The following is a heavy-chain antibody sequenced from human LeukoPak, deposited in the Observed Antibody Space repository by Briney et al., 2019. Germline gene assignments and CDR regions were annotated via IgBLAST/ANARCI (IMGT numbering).Heavy chain of an antibody. V-gene: IGHV4-61*02. CDR1: GGSISSGSSY. CDR2: IYTSGST. D-gene: IGHD1-20*01. CDR3: ARTDRITGTDFDY. J-gene: IGHJ4*02. Sequence: SETLSLTCTVSGGSISSGSSYWSWIRQPAGKGLEWIGRIYTSGSTNYNPSLKSRVTISVDTSKNQFSLKLSSVTAADTAVYYCARTDRITGTDFDYWGQGTLVTVSS.